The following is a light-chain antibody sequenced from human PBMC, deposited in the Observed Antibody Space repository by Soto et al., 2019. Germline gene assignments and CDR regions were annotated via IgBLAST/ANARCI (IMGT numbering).Light chain of an antibody. CDR1: QSFSNW. J-gene: IGKJ1*01. V-gene: IGKV1-5*03. CDR2: KAS. Sequence: DIQMTQSPSTLSASVGDTVTITCRASQSFSNWLAWYQQKPGKAPKFLIYKASTIESGVPSRFSGSGSGTEFTLTSSSRQPDDFATDYCQQSKSHSCAFGQGTKVGIK. CDR3: QQSKSHSCA.